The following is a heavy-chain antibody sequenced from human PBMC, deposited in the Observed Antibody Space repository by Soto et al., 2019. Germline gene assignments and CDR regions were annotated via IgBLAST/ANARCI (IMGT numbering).Heavy chain of an antibody. CDR1: GFTFNTYW. Sequence: GGSLRLSCATSGFTFNTYWMGWVRQAPRTGLEWVANIKGDESEKSYADSVKGRFTISRDNAKDSLYLQMNSLRAEDTAIYYCAAWCRSNWFDYWGQGTLVTVSS. CDR2: IKGDESEK. D-gene: IGHD6-13*01. V-gene: IGHV3-7*05. J-gene: IGHJ4*02. CDR3: AAWCRSNWFDY.